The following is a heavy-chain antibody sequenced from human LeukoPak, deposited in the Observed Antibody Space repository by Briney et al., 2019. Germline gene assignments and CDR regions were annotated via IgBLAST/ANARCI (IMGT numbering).Heavy chain of an antibody. Sequence: PGGSLRLSCAASGFTFDDYAMHWVRQAPGKGLEWVSLISWDGGSTYYADSVKGRFTISRDNSKNSLYLQMNSLRVEDTAVYYCATRRFGELTYWGQGTLVTVSS. J-gene: IGHJ4*02. V-gene: IGHV3-43D*03. CDR3: ATRRFGELTY. D-gene: IGHD3-10*01. CDR1: GFTFDDYA. CDR2: ISWDGGST.